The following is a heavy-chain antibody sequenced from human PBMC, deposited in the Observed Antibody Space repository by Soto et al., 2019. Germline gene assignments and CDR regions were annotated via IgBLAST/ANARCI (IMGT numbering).Heavy chain of an antibody. CDR1: GFTFSSYA. J-gene: IGHJ6*03. V-gene: IGHV3-23*01. Sequence: RGSLRLSCAASGFTFSSYAMSWVRQAPGKGLEWVSAISGSGGSTYYADSVKGRFTISRDNSKNTLYLQMNSLRAEDTAVYYCAKANLGYCSGGSCWDYYYMDVWGKGTTVTVSS. CDR2: ISGSGGST. CDR3: AKANLGYCSGGSCWDYYYMDV. D-gene: IGHD2-15*01.